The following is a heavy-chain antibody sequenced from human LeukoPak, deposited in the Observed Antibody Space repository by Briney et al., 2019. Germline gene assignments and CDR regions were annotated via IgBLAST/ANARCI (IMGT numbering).Heavy chain of an antibody. Sequence: GGSLRLSCAASGFTFNTYAMSWIRQAPGKGLDWVSVIGGGGGSTYYTDSVKGRVTISRDTSKNTLYLQMNSLRAEDTAAYYCARSDGDSIKRCMDVWGQGTTVTVSS. CDR2: IGGGGGST. CDR1: GFTFNTYA. V-gene: IGHV3-23*01. CDR3: ARSDGDSIKRCMDV. D-gene: IGHD5-12*01. J-gene: IGHJ6*02.